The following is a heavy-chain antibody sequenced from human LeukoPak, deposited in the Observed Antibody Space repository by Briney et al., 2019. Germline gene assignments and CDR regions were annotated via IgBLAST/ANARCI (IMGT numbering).Heavy chain of an antibody. CDR3: ARDLMRRRIAVAES. Sequence: SETLSLTCAVYGGSFSGYYWSWIRQPPGKGLEWIGEINHSGSTNYNPSLKSRVTISVDTSKNQFSLKLSSVPAADTAVYYCARDLMRRRIAVAESWGQGTLVTVSS. CDR2: INHSGST. J-gene: IGHJ5*02. CDR1: GGSFSGYY. D-gene: IGHD6-19*01. V-gene: IGHV4-34*01.